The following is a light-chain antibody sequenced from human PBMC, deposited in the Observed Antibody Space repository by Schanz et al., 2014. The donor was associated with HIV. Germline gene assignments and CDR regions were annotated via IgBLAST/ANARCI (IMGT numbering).Light chain of an antibody. J-gene: IGKJ3*01. V-gene: IGKV3-20*01. Sequence: EIVLTQSPVILSLSPGERATLSCRASQTVSSNSLGWYQQKRGQVPRLLIYSASRRANGIPDRFSGSGAGTDLTRTSSRLEPEDVAVYYCQHYGSSFGPGTKVDIK. CDR1: QTVSSNS. CDR3: QHYGSS. CDR2: SAS.